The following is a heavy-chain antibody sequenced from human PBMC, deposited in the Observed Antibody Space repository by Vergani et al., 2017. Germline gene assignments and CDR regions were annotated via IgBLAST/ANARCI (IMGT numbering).Heavy chain of an antibody. J-gene: IGHJ4*01. CDR2: IGSSGPYI. CDR3: VKEKIDLGSYFFDS. Sequence: EVKLVESGGGLVRPGGSLRLSCAGNGFIFDSNGMSWVRQAPGKGLEWVAFIGSSGPYINYADSVKGRFIISRDNTNNSLFLQLRSLRAEDAAIYYCVKEKIDLGSYFFDSWGHGILVTVSS. V-gene: IGHV3-21*04. CDR1: GFIFDSNG. D-gene: IGHD2/OR15-2a*01.